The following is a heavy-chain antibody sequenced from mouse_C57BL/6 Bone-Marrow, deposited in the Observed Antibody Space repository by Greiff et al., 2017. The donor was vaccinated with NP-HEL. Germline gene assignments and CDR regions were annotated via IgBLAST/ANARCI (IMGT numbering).Heavy chain of an antibody. CDR3: ARGVRRERYFDY. Sequence: QVQLQQSGAELARPGASVKLSCKASGYTFTSYGISWVKQRPGQGLEWIGEIYPRSGNTYYNEKFKGKATLTADKSSSTAYMELRSLTSEDSAVYFCARGVRRERYFDYWGQGTTLTVSS. CDR1: GYTFTSYG. V-gene: IGHV1-81*01. J-gene: IGHJ2*01. D-gene: IGHD2-14*01. CDR2: IYPRSGNT.